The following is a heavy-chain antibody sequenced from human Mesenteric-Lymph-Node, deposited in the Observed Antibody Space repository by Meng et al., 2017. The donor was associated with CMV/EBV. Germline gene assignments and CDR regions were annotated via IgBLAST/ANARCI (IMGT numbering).Heavy chain of an antibody. Sequence: GESLKISCAASGFTFSDYYMSWIRQAPGKGLEWVSYISGDSSTIYYADSVKGRFIISRDNAKNTLYLQMNSLRAEDTAVYYCASGLPGSSGYYYAGYWGQGTLVTVSS. CDR2: ISGDSSTI. CDR3: ASGLPGSSGYYYAGY. V-gene: IGHV3-11*04. CDR1: GFTFSDYY. D-gene: IGHD3-22*01. J-gene: IGHJ4*02.